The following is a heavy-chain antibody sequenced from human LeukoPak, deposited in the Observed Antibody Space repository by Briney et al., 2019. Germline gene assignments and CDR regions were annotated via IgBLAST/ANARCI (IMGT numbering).Heavy chain of an antibody. J-gene: IGHJ6*03. CDR2: IIPIFGTA. CDR3: ARVGVGESSDYYYYYYTDV. Sequence: SVKVSCKASGGTFSSYAISWVRQAPGQGLEWMGGIIPIFGTANYAQKFQGRVTITADKSTSTAYMELSSLRSEDTAVYYCARVGVGESSDYYYYYYTDVWGKGTTVTVSS. V-gene: IGHV1-69*06. CDR1: GGTFSSYA. D-gene: IGHD3-10*01.